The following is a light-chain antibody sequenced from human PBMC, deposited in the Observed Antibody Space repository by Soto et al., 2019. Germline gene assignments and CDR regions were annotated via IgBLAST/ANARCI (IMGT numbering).Light chain of an antibody. Sequence: DIVVTQSPDSLAVSLGERATINCKSRQSVLYSSNNKNYLAWYQQKPGQPPXLLXYWASTRESGVPDRFGGSGSGTDFTLPISSLQPEDLANYYCQQLNGYVALTFGGGTKVDIK. CDR3: QQLNGYVALT. V-gene: IGKV4-1*01. J-gene: IGKJ4*01. CDR1: QSVLYSSNNKNY. CDR2: WAS.